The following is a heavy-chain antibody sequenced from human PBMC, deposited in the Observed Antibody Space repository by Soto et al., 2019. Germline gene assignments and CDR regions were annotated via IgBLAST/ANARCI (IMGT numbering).Heavy chain of an antibody. J-gene: IGHJ4*02. V-gene: IGHV3-23*01. CDR2: ISGSDGST. CDR1: GFSFSSYA. CDR3: ARDRERDAWYEDY. Sequence: GGSLRLSCVASGFSFSSYAMSWVRQAPGKGLEWVSVISGSDGSTYYADSVKGRFTISRGNSKNTLYLQMNSLRAEDTAVYYCARDRERDAWYEDYWGQGTLVTVSS. D-gene: IGHD6-13*01.